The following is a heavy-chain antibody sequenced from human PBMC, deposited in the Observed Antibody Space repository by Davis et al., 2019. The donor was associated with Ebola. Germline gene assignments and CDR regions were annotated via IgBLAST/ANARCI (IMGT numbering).Heavy chain of an antibody. Sequence: MPGGSLRLSCAVYGGSFSGYYWSWIRQPPGKGLEWIGEINHSGSTNYNPSLKSRVTISVDTSKNQFSLKLSSVTAADTAVYYCARRHIVVVTAIDYWGQGTLVTVSS. J-gene: IGHJ4*02. CDR2: INHSGST. D-gene: IGHD2-21*02. CDR1: GGSFSGYY. V-gene: IGHV4-34*01. CDR3: ARRHIVVVTAIDY.